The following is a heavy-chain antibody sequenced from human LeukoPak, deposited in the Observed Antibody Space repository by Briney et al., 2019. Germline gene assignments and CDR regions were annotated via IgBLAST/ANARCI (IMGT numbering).Heavy chain of an antibody. CDR2: IYSGGTT. J-gene: IGHJ4*02. CDR1: GFTVSGNY. CDR3: ARRAGGYSHPYDY. D-gene: IGHD4-23*01. V-gene: IGHV3-53*01. Sequence: GGSLRLSCAVSGFTVSGNYMSWVRQAPGKGLEWVSLIYSGGTTYYADSVKGRFTISRENSKNTLYLQMNSLRAEDTAVYYCARRAGGYSHPYDYWGQGILVTVSS.